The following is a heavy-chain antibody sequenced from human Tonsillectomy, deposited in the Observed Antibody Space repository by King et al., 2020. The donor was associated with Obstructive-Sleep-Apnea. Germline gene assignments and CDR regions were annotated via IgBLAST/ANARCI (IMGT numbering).Heavy chain of an antibody. Sequence: VQLQESGPGLVKPSQTLSLTCTVSGGSISSGDYYWSWIRQPPGKGLEWIGYIYYSGSTYYNPSLKSRVTISVDTSKNQSSLKLSSVTAADTAVYYFARGGYDILTGYSPYYYGMDVWGQGTTVTVSS. CDR3: ARGGYDILTGYSPYYYGMDV. CDR2: IYYSGST. CDR1: GGSISSGDYY. V-gene: IGHV4-30-4*01. D-gene: IGHD3-9*01. J-gene: IGHJ6*02.